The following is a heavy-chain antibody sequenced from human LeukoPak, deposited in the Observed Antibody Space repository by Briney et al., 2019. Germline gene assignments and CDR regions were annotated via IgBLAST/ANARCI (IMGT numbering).Heavy chain of an antibody. CDR1: GYTFTSYG. D-gene: IGHD5-12*01. CDR2: ISAYNGNT. Sequence: ASVKVSCKASGYTFTSYGIIWVRQAPGQGLEWMGWISAYNGNTNYAQKLQGRVTMTTDTSTSTAYMELRSLRSDDTAVYYCARDHSGYDRYDYRGQGTLVTVSS. CDR3: ARDHSGYDRYDY. J-gene: IGHJ4*02. V-gene: IGHV1-18*01.